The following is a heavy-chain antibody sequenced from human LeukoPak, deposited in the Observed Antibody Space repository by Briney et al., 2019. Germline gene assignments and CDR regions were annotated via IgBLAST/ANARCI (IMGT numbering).Heavy chain of an antibody. J-gene: IGHJ4*02. D-gene: IGHD3-16*01. CDR1: GFTFSSYT. Sequence: TGGSLRLSCAASGFTFSSYTMKWVRQAPGKGLEWVSSISGSSSYIYYADSVKGRFTISRDNAKNSLYLQMHSLRAEDTAVYYCARVVWGQLTYYFDYRGQGTLVTVSS. V-gene: IGHV3-21*01. CDR2: ISGSSSYI. CDR3: ARVVWGQLTYYFDY.